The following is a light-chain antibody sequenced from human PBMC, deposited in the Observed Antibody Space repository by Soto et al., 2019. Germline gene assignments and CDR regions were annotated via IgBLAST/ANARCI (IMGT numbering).Light chain of an antibody. CDR2: EVS. CDR3: TSSTGIRTSV. CDR1: SSDVGSYNR. V-gene: IGLV2-18*02. J-gene: IGLJ1*01. Sequence: QSVLTQPPSVSGSPGQSVAISCTGTSSDVGSYNRVSWYQQPPGAAPKLMIYEVSNRPSGVPDRFSGSKSGNTASLTISGLQAEVEADYYRTSSTGIRTSVLGTGPNVTV.